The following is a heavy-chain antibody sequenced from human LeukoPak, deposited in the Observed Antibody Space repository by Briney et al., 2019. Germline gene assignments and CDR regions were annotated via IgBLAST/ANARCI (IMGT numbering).Heavy chain of an antibody. CDR1: GYTFTGYY. J-gene: IGHJ4*02. D-gene: IGHD6-13*01. CDR3: ARSRSSSWYDSSFDY. Sequence: ASVKVSCKASGYTFTGYYMHWVRQAPGQGLEWMGIINPGGGSTSYAQKFQGRVTMTRDTSTSTVYMELSSLRSGDTAVYYCARSRSSSWYDSSFDYWGQGTLVTVSS. V-gene: IGHV1-46*01. CDR2: INPGGGST.